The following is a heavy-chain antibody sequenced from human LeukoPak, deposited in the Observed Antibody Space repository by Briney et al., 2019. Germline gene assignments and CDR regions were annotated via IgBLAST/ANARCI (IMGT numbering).Heavy chain of an antibody. CDR2: IKEDGTET. CDR1: GLMFSSNR. Sequence: PGGSLRLSCAASGLMFSSNRMSWVRLAPGKGLEWVANIKEDGTETYYVDSVKGRFTISRDNARNSLYLQMNSLRVEDTAIYYCAKEGRSLQTYWGQGTLVTVSS. D-gene: IGHD5-24*01. V-gene: IGHV3-7*03. J-gene: IGHJ4*02. CDR3: AKEGRSLQTY.